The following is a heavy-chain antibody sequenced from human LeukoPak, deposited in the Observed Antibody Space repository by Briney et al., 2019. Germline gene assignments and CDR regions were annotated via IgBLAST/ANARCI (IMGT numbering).Heavy chain of an antibody. CDR3: ARSYCSSTSCYRRYFDY. D-gene: IGHD2-2*01. V-gene: IGHV1-69*13. J-gene: IGHJ4*02. Sequence: GASVKVSCKASGGTFSSYAISWVRQAPGQGLEWMGGIIPIFGTANYAQKFQGRVTITADESTSTAYMELSSLRSEDTAVYYCARSYCSSTSCYRRYFDYWGQGTLVTVSS. CDR2: IIPIFGTA. CDR1: GGTFSSYA.